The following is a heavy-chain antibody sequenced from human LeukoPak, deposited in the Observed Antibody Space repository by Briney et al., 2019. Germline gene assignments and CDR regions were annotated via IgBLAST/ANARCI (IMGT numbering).Heavy chain of an antibody. V-gene: IGHV4-38-2*01. J-gene: IGHJ4*02. CDR3: AKNSTSGFFDY. CDR2: IYNSAST. D-gene: IGHD3-10*01. Sequence: PSETLSLTCVVSGYSITNGDYWGWIRQSPGKGLEWIANIYNSASTHYNPSLRSRVTILVDTSKNEFSLKMRSVTAADTAVYYCAKNSTSGFFDYWGKGTLATVSS. CDR1: GYSITNGDY.